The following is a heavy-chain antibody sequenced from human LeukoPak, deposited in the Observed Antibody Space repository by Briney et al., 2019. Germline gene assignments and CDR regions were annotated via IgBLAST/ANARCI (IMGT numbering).Heavy chain of an antibody. D-gene: IGHD5-24*01. CDR3: ARGGEGYNDDAFEV. J-gene: IGHJ3*01. V-gene: IGHV4-61*02. Sequence: SQTLSLTCTVSGGSISSGSYFWNWIRQPAGKGLEWIGRIYTSGSTNYNPSLKSRVTISVDTSKNQFSLKMTSVTALDSAVYYCARGGEGYNDDAFEVWGLGTAVTVSS. CDR2: IYTSGST. CDR1: GGSISSGSYF.